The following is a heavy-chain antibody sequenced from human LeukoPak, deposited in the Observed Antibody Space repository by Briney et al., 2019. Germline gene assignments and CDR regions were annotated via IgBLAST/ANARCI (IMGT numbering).Heavy chain of an antibody. CDR1: GGSFSGYY. J-gene: IGHJ4*02. V-gene: IGHV4-34*01. D-gene: IGHD3-16*01. CDR2: INHSRST. Sequence: PSETLSLTCAVNGGSFSGYYWSWIRQPPGKGLEWIGEINHSRSTNYNPSLKSRVTMSVDTSKNQFSLKLTSVTAADTAVYYCARQIGFGVPLVFDYWGQGTLVTVSS. CDR3: ARQIGFGVPLVFDY.